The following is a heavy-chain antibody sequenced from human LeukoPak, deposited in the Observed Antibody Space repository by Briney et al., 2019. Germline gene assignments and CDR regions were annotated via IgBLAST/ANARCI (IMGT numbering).Heavy chain of an antibody. J-gene: IGHJ4*02. CDR1: GFTFSSYS. CDR2: ISSSSSYI. Sequence: GGSLRLSCAASGFTFSSYSMNWVRQAPGKGLEWVSSISSSSSYIYYADSVKGRFTISRDNAKNSLYLQMNSLRAEDTAVYYCARDPIAAAGTADYWGQGTLVTVSS. V-gene: IGHV3-21*01. CDR3: ARDPIAAAGTADY. D-gene: IGHD6-13*01.